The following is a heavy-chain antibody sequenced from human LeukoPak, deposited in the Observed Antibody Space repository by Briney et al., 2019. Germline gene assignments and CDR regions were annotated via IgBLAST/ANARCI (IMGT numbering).Heavy chain of an antibody. Sequence: GRSLRLSCAASGFTFSSYAMHWVRQAPGKGLEWGAVISYDGSNKYYADSVKGRFTISRDNSKNTLYLQMNSLRAEDTAVYYCARGIPGIVGATSGWDYFDYWGQGTLVTVSS. D-gene: IGHD1-26*01. V-gene: IGHV3-30*04. CDR2: ISYDGSNK. J-gene: IGHJ4*02. CDR1: GFTFSSYA. CDR3: ARGIPGIVGATSGWDYFDY.